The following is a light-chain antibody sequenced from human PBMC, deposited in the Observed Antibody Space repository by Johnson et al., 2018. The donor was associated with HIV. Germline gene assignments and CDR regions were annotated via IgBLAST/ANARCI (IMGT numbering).Light chain of an antibody. V-gene: IGLV1-51*01. CDR1: SSNIGNNY. CDR2: DNN. CDR3: GTWDTSLRGLYV. J-gene: IGLJ1*01. Sequence: QPVLTQPPSVSAAPGQKVTISCSGSSSNIGNNYVSWYQQLPGTAPKLLIYDNNKRPSGIPDRFSGSKSGTSATLGITGLQTGDEADYYCGTWDTSLRGLYVFGTGTRVSIL.